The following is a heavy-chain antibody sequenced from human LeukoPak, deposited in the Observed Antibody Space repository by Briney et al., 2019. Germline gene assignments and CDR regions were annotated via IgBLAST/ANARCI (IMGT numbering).Heavy chain of an antibody. CDR2: IYSGGST. D-gene: IGHD5-12*01. V-gene: IGHV3-53*01. J-gene: IGHJ3*02. CDR1: GFTVSSNY. Sequence: GGSLRLSCAASGFTVSSNYMSWVRQAPGKGLEWVSVIYSGGSTYYADSVKGRFTISRDNAKNSLYLQMNSLRAEDTAVYYCARDIVATIKTARPRNDAFDIWGQGTMVTVSS. CDR3: ARDIVATIKTARPRNDAFDI.